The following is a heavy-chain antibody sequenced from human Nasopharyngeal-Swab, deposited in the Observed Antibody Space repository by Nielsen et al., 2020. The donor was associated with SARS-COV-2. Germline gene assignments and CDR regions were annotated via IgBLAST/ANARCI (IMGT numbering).Heavy chain of an antibody. Sequence: ASVKVSCKASGYTFTSHGISWVRQAPGQGLEWMGWISAYNGNTNYAQKLQGRVTMTGNTSISTAYMELSSLRSEDTAVYYCARVSGIQVDVGATTSYYYYMDVWGKGTTVTVSS. CDR3: ARVSGIQVDVGATTSYYYYMDV. CDR2: ISAYNGNT. V-gene: IGHV1-18*01. CDR1: GYTFTSHG. J-gene: IGHJ6*03. D-gene: IGHD1-26*01.